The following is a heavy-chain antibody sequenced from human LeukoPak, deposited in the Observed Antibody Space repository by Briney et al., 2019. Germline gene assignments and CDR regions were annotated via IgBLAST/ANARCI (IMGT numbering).Heavy chain of an antibody. CDR3: ARDHGSGWYVPEYFQH. CDR2: ISSSSSYI. J-gene: IGHJ1*01. D-gene: IGHD6-19*01. Sequence: PGGSLRPSCAASGFTFSSYSMNWVRQAPGKGLEWVSSISSSSSYIYYADSVKGRFTISRDNAKNSLYLQMNSLRAEDTAVYYCARDHGSGWYVPEYFQHWGQGTLVTVSS. CDR1: GFTFSSYS. V-gene: IGHV3-21*01.